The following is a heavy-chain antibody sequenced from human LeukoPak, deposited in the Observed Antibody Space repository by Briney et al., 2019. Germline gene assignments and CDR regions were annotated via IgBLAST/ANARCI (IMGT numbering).Heavy chain of an antibody. CDR1: GFTFSDYR. Sequence: PGGSLRLSCAASGFTFSDYRMNWVRQAPGKGLEWVSSISSSGVYIYYADSVKGRFTISRDNAKNSLFLQMNSLRAEDTGVYYCARGLGSCSPTSGYGNYFDCWGPGTLVTVSS. CDR3: ARGLGSCSPTSGYGNYFDC. J-gene: IGHJ4*02. D-gene: IGHD2-2*01. V-gene: IGHV3-21*03. CDR2: ISSSGVYI.